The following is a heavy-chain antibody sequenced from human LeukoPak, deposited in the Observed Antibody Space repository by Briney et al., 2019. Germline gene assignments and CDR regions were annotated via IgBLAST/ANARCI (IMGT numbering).Heavy chain of an antibody. CDR1: GYTFTGYY. V-gene: IGHV1-2*02. D-gene: IGHD5-18*01. CDR2: INPNSGGT. CDR3: ARGLQLWFFSTYFPQWGDYYHMDV. J-gene: IGHJ6*03. Sequence: ASVKVSCKASGYTFTGYYMHWVRQAPGQGLEWMGWINPNSGGTNYAQKFQGRVTMTRDTSISTAYMELSRLRSDDTAVYHCARGLQLWFFSTYFPQWGDYYHMDVWGKGTTVTVSS.